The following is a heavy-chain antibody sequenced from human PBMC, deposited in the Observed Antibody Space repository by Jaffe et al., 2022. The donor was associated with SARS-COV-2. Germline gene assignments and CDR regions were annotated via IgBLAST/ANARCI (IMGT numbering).Heavy chain of an antibody. V-gene: IGHV4-61*02. CDR2: VYTTGSP. Sequence: QVQLQESGPALVKASETLSLTCTVSSGSINSGNYYWTWIRQPAGRGLEWIGRVYTTGSPNYNPSLRRRVIMSLDTSKNQFSLKLTSVTAADTAFYYCARAGGIMSWFDPWGQGVLVTVSS. CDR1: SGSINSGNYY. J-gene: IGHJ5*02. D-gene: IGHD3-16*01. CDR3: ARAGGIMSWFDP.